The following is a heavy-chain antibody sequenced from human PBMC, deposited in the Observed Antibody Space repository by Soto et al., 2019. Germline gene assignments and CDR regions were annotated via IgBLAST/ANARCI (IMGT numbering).Heavy chain of an antibody. V-gene: IGHV4-59*08. CDR3: SYSGYDFYYFDY. J-gene: IGHJ4*02. D-gene: IGHD5-12*01. CDR1: GGSISNYY. Sequence: QVQLQESGPGLVKPSETLSLTCTVSGGSISNYYWSWIRQPPGKGLEWIGYIYYSGSTNYNPSLTSRVTISVDTSKNQFSLKLSSVTAADTAVYYCSYSGYDFYYFDYWGQGTLVTVSS. CDR2: IYYSGST.